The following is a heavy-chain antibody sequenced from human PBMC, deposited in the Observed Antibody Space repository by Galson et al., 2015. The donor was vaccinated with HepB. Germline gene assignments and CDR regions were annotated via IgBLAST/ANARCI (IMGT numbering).Heavy chain of an antibody. CDR1: GVTLSSSY. Sequence: SLRLSCAASGVTLSSSYMSWVRQAPGKGLEWVAVISYDGSNKYYADSVKGRFTISRDNSKNTLYLQMNSLRAEDTAVYYCAKEDLLVSSGYWYFDLWGRGTLVTVSS. V-gene: IGHV3-30*18. J-gene: IGHJ2*01. D-gene: IGHD3-10*01. CDR3: AKEDLLVSSGYWYFDL. CDR2: ISYDGSNK.